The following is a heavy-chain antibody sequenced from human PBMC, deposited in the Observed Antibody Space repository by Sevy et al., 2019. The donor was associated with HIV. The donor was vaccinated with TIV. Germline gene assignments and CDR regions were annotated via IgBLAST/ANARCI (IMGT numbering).Heavy chain of an antibody. CDR2: IRSKAYGGTT. V-gene: IGHV3-49*03. D-gene: IGHD1-26*01. J-gene: IGHJ4*02. CDR3: TRDQPEWGLLGYYFDY. CDR1: GFTFGDYA. Sequence: GGSLRLSCTASGFTFGDYAMSWFRQAPGKGLEWVGFIRSKAYGGTTEYAASVKGRFTISRDDSKSIAYLQMNSLKTEDTAVYYCTRDQPEWGLLGYYFDYWGQGTLVTVSS.